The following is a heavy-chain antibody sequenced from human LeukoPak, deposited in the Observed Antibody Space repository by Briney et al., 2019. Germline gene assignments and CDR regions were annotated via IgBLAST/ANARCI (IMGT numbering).Heavy chain of an antibody. V-gene: IGHV3-7*05. CDR2: IKEDGTEI. Sequence: GGSLRLACAVSGFAFGSYWMNWVRQAPGKGLEWVANIKEDGTEIYYVGSVKGRFTISRDNAKNSVFLQMNSLRAEDTAVYYCAAGVYHFDYWGQGTLVTVSS. D-gene: IGHD5/OR15-5a*01. CDR3: AAGVYHFDY. CDR1: GFAFGSYW. J-gene: IGHJ4*02.